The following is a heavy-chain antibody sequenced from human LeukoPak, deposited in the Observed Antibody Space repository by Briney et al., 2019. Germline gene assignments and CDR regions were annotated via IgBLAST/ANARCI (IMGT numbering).Heavy chain of an antibody. V-gene: IGHV1-8*03. J-gene: IGHJ3*02. CDR1: GYTFTSYY. CDR3: ARASGGDRVGAFDI. CDR2: MNPNSANT. D-gene: IGHD2-21*01. Sequence: ASVKVSCKASGYTFTSYYMHWVRQAPGQGLEWMGWMNPNSANTGYSQKFQGRVTFTRDTSISTAYMELSRLRSDDTAVYYCARASGGDRVGAFDIWGQGTMVTVSS.